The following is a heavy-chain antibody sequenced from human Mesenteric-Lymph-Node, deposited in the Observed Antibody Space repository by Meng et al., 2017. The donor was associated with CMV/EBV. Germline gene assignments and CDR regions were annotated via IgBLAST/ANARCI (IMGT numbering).Heavy chain of an antibody. V-gene: IGHV4-34*01. Sequence: WGAGVLKTSGALALTCADDGGAFSGYYCIRCGQPPGEGLVWIVGINNSVITNYNPSLKSRGTISVDTSKNQFSLKLSSVTAADTAVYYCARHQRWLKSEGGFNYWGQGTLVTVSS. CDR1: GGAFSGYY. CDR2: INNSVIT. CDR3: ARHQRWLKSEGGFNY. D-gene: IGHD4-23*01. J-gene: IGHJ4*02.